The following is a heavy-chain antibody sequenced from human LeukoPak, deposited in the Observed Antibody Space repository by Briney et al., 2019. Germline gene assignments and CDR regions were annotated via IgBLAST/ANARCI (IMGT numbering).Heavy chain of an antibody. V-gene: IGHV3-23*01. D-gene: IGHD7-27*01. J-gene: IGHJ4*02. CDR2: IRVGGEL. Sequence: GGSLRLSCAASGFTFSDYAVNWVRQAPGKGLEWVSGIRVGGELYYADSVKGRFTISRDNSENTLYLQMSGLRAEDTAVYHCAKGTGDTGYYFDYWGQGTLVTVSS. CDR1: GFTFSDYA. CDR3: AKGTGDTGYYFDY.